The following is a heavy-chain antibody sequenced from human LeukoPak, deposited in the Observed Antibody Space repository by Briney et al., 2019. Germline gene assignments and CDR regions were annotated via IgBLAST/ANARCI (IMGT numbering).Heavy chain of an antibody. CDR3: ARVVSTATLFDY. V-gene: IGHV4-30-2*01. Sequence: SETLSLTCTVSGGSISSDSYYWSWIRQPPGKGLEWIGYIYHSGSTYYNPSLKSRVTISVDRSKNQFSLKLSSVTAADTAVYYCARVVSTATLFDYWGQGTLVTVSS. J-gene: IGHJ4*02. D-gene: IGHD2-2*01. CDR2: IYHSGST. CDR1: GGSISSDSYY.